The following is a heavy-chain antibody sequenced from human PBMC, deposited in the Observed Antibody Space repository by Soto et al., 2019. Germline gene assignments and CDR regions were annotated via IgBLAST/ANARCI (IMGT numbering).Heavy chain of an antibody. CDR3: AKADQPRYYDSSGYDPNYGMDV. Sequence: HPGGSLRLSCAASGFTFSSYAMSWVRQAPGKGLEWVSAISGSGGSTYYADSVKGRFTISRDNSKNTLYLQMNSLRAEDTAVYYCAKADQPRYYDSSGYDPNYGMDVWGQGTTVTVSS. V-gene: IGHV3-23*01. D-gene: IGHD3-22*01. CDR2: ISGSGGST. CDR1: GFTFSSYA. J-gene: IGHJ6*02.